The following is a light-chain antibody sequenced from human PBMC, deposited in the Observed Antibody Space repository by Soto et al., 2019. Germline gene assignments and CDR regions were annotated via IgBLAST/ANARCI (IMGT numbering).Light chain of an antibody. J-gene: IGKJ4*01. Sequence: DVQMTQSPSSLSASVGDRVTITCQASRDIRNYLNWYQQKPGKAPKILIYDASNLETGVPSRFTGSGSGTYFTFTISSLQPEDVATYYCQQFDHLPLTFGGGTKVEIK. CDR1: RDIRNY. CDR3: QQFDHLPLT. V-gene: IGKV1-33*01. CDR2: DAS.